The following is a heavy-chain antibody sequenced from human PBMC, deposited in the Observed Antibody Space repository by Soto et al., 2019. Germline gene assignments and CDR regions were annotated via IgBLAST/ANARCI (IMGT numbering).Heavy chain of an antibody. Sequence: QVQLQQWGAGLLKPSETLSLTCAVYGGSFSGYYWSWIRQPPGKGLEWVGEINHSGSTNYNPSLKSRVTISVDTSKNQFSLTLSSVTAADTAVYYCARVRHILTGYDRDLNYGMDVWGQGTTVTVSS. D-gene: IGHD3-9*01. CDR2: INHSGST. V-gene: IGHV4-34*01. CDR3: ARVRHILTGYDRDLNYGMDV. J-gene: IGHJ6*02. CDR1: GGSFSGYY.